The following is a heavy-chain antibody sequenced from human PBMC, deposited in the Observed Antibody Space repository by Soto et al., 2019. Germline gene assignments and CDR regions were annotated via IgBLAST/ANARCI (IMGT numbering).Heavy chain of an antibody. CDR1: GFTFSSYG. Sequence: GGSLRLCCAASGFTFSSYGMHWVRQAPGKGLEWVAVVWYDGSNKYYADSVKGRFTISRDNSKNTLYLQMNSLRAEDTAVYYCARSRRPYGYGSDAFDIWGQGTMVTVSS. V-gene: IGHV3-33*01. CDR2: VWYDGSNK. J-gene: IGHJ3*02. CDR3: ARSRRPYGYGSDAFDI. D-gene: IGHD5-18*01.